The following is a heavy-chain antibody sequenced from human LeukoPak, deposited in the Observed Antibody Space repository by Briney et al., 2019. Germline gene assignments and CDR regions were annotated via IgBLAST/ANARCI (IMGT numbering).Heavy chain of an antibody. V-gene: IGHV1-2*02. CDR3: ARDIMAIYCSGGSCYKYYMDV. J-gene: IGHJ6*03. CDR1: GYTFTDYY. D-gene: IGHD2-15*01. Sequence: GASVKVSCKASGYTFTDYYLHWVRQAPGQGLEWMAWIHPNSGGTNYAQKFQGRVTMTRDTSISTAYMELSRLRSDDTAVYYCARDIMAIYCSGGSCYKYYMDVWGKGTTVTISS. CDR2: IHPNSGGT.